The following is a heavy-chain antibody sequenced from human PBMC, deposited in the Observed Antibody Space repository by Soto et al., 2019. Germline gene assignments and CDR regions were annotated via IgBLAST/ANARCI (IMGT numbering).Heavy chain of an antibody. CDR3: ARQGQSQSFDI. CDR2: ISPGDSDT. Sequence: PGESLKIYCKASGYTFTDYWLGWVRQMPGKGPEWMGIISPGDSDTRYGPSFQGQVTFSVDKTIATAYLQWSSLKASDTAMYYCARQGQSQSFDIWGRGTMVTVSS. V-gene: IGHV5-51*01. CDR1: GYTFTDYW. J-gene: IGHJ3*02.